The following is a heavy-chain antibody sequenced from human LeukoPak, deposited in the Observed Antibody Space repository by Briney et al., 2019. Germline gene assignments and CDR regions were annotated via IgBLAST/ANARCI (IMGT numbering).Heavy chain of an antibody. CDR2: INHSGST. V-gene: IGHV4-34*01. J-gene: IGHJ6*03. Sequence: SETLSLTCAVSGGSFSGYYWSWIRQPPGKGLEWIGEINHSGSTNYNPSLKSRVTISVDTSKNQFSLKLSSVTAADTAVYYCARVARFWHYMDVWGKGTTVTVSS. D-gene: IGHD3-3*01. CDR1: GGSFSGYY. CDR3: ARVARFWHYMDV.